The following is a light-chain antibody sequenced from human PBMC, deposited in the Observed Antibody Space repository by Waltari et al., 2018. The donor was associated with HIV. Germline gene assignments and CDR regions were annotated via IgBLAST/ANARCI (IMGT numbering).Light chain of an antibody. CDR1: QTIGNNR. CDR3: QQYDTSPPT. CDR2: GAS. Sequence: ETVLTQSPGTLSLSPGERATLSCRASQTIGNNRVVWYQQKSCQSPRLLVSGASSGATGIPDRFNGSGSGTDFTLTISRLEPEDFAVYFCQQYDTSPPTFGQGTRVEVK. V-gene: IGKV3-20*01. J-gene: IGKJ1*01.